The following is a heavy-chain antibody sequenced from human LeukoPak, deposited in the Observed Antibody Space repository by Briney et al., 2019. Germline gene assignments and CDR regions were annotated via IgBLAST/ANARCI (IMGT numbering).Heavy chain of an antibody. Sequence: GGSLRLSCAASGFTVSSNYMTWVRQAPGKGLEWVSVIYSGCGTYYADSVKGRFTISRDDSKNMLYLQMTSLRAEDTAVYYCATHSGGYWGQGTLVTVSS. V-gene: IGHV3-66*04. CDR2: IYSGCGT. CDR1: GFTVSSNY. D-gene: IGHD3-16*01. J-gene: IGHJ4*02. CDR3: ATHSGGY.